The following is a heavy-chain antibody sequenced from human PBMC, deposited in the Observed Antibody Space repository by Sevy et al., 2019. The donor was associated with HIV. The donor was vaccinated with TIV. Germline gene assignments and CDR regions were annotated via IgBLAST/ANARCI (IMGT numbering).Heavy chain of an antibody. D-gene: IGHD3-22*01. CDR1: GGSISSYY. Sequence: SETLSLTCTVSGGSISSYYWSWIRQPAGKGLEWIGRIYTSGSTNYNPSLKSRVTMSVDTSKNKFSLKLSSVTAADTAVYYCARDLRPDYYDSSGYWGGWFDPWGQGTLVTVSS. V-gene: IGHV4-4*07. J-gene: IGHJ5*02. CDR3: ARDLRPDYYDSSGYWGGWFDP. CDR2: IYTSGST.